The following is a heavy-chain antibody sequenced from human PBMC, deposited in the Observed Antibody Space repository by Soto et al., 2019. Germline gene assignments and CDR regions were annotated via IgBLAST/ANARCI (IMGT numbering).Heavy chain of an antibody. V-gene: IGHV1-69*12. CDR2: IIPIFGTA. CDR3: ARASNYYDSSSRPYYGMDV. D-gene: IGHD3-22*01. CDR1: GGTFSSYA. J-gene: IGHJ6*02. Sequence: QVQLVQSGAEVKKPGSSVKVSCKASGGTFSSYAISWVRQAPGQGLEWMGGIIPIFGTANYAQKFQGRVTITADESTSRAYMELSSLRSEDTAVYYCARASNYYDSSSRPYYGMDVWGQGTTVTVSS.